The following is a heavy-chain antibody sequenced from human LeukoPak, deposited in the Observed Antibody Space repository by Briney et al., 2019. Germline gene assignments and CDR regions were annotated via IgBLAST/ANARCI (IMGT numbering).Heavy chain of an antibody. V-gene: IGHV3-23*01. CDR3: AEGTAISGRQNFDF. D-gene: IGHD2-21*02. Sequence: PGGSLRLSCEASGFTFTSYAMHWVRQAPGKGLEWVSSISASGSATFYTESMNGRFTISRDSAKKTLFLQMKSLRPGDTALYYCAEGTAISGRQNFDFWGQGTLVTVSS. CDR2: ISASGSAT. J-gene: IGHJ4*02. CDR1: GFTFTSYA.